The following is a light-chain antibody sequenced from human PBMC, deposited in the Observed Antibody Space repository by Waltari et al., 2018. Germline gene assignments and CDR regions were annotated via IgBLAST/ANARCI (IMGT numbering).Light chain of an antibody. CDR1: QSIGDY. V-gene: IGKV1-39*01. CDR3: QQSYTTPWT. J-gene: IGKJ1*01. Sequence: DIQMTQSPSSLSASVGDRVTITCRASQSIGDYLNWYQQRQGKAPKLLMYAASSLPSGVPSRFSGSRSGTDFILTISSLQPEDFATYSCQQSYTTPWTFGQGTKVEI. CDR2: AAS.